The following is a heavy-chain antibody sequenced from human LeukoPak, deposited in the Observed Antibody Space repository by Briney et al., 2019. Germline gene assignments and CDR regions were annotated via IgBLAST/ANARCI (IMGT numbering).Heavy chain of an antibody. CDR3: AKDSFSGYGFFDY. CDR2: ISYDGSNK. V-gene: IGHV3-30*18. Sequence: GGSLRLSCAASGFTFSSYGMHWVRQAPGKGLECVAVISYDGSNKYYADSVKGRFTISRDNSKNTLYLQMNSLRAEETAVYYCAKDSFSGYGFFDYWGQGTLVTVSS. J-gene: IGHJ4*02. D-gene: IGHD5-12*01. CDR1: GFTFSSYG.